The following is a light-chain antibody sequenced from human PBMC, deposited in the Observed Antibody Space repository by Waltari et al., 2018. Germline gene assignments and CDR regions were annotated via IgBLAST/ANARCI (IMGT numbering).Light chain of an antibody. Sequence: QSVLSQPPSVSGTPGQRVTISCSGSNYNIGSPDCDWFQQLPGTAPKLLIYENEERPSGVPGRFSGSKSGTSASLTITGLRSEDEADYFCAAWDGSLTILFGGGTKVTVL. CDR1: NYNIGSPD. CDR3: AAWDGSLTIL. J-gene: IGLJ2*01. V-gene: IGLV1-47*01. CDR2: ENE.